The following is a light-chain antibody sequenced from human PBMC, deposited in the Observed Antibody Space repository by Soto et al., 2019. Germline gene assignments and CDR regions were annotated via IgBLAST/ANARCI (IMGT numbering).Light chain of an antibody. CDR1: SSNIGAGYD. CDR2: GNS. V-gene: IGLV1-40*01. CDR3: QSYDSSLSGSV. Sequence: QSVLTQPPSVSGAPGQRVTISCTGSSSNIGAGYDVHWYQQLPGTAPKLLIYGNSNRPSGVPDRFSGSKSGTSASLAITGLQAPDVAGYYRQSYDSSLSGSVFGGGTKLTVL. J-gene: IGLJ2*01.